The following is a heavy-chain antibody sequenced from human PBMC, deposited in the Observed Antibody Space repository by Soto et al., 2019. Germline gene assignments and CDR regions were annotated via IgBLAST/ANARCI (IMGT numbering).Heavy chain of an antibody. J-gene: IGHJ4*02. D-gene: IGHD2-15*01. CDR2: IYWDDDK. V-gene: IGHV2-5*02. Sequence: QITLKESGPTLVKPTQTLTLNCTFSVFSLSNSGVGVGWIRQPPGKALEWLALIYWDDDKRYSPYLKSMLTITKDPSKNPVVLTMTTMYPVHTATYYCAHRPSYCSGDNCDSGFDYWGQGTLVTVSS. CDR3: AHRPSYCSGDNCDSGFDY. CDR1: VFSLSNSGVG.